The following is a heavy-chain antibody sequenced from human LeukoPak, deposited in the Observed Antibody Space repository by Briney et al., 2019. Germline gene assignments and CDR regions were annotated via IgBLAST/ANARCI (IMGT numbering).Heavy chain of an antibody. V-gene: IGHV3-7*03. CDR1: GFTFSTYW. CDR3: ASLIWGSGFDY. J-gene: IGHJ4*02. CDR2: IKQDGSEI. D-gene: IGHD7-27*01. Sequence: GGSLRLPCAASGFTFSTYWMSWVRQAPGKGLEWVANIKQDGSEIYYVDSVKGRFTISRDNAKNSLYPQMNSLRVEDTAVYYCASLIWGSGFDYWGQGALVTVSS.